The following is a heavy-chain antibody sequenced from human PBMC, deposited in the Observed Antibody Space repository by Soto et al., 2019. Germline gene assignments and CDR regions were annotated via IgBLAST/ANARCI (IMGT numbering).Heavy chain of an antibody. V-gene: IGHV1-69*13. J-gene: IGHJ5*02. Sequence: GASVKVSCKASGDTFGRFTINWVRQAPGQGLEWMGGIKPISDITNYAQRFQGRVTFTADASTSTVYLELSSLRSEDTAMYYCARDPSTINKLIGVWFDPWDQGTLVTVSS. CDR2: IKPISDIT. D-gene: IGHD4-4*01. CDR1: GDTFGRFT. CDR3: ARDPSTINKLIGVWFDP.